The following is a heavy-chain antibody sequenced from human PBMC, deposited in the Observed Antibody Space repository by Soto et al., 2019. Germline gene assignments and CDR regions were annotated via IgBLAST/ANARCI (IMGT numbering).Heavy chain of an antibody. CDR3: AGDQGPNYIAV. Sequence: QVQLVESGGGLVKPGGSLRLSCAASGFTFSDSFMSWSRQTPGKGLEWLSYISGRDGNVYYADAVRGRFTISRDNAKNSVYLRMNSQRAEDTAVYYCAGDQGPNYIAVWGKGTTVTVS. CDR2: ISGRDGNV. CDR1: GFTFSDSF. J-gene: IGHJ6*03. V-gene: IGHV3-11*01.